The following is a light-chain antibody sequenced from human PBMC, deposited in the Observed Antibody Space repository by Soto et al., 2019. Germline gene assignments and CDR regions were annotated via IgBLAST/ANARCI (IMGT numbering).Light chain of an antibody. CDR1: SGDVGGYNY. CDR3: CSYAGTYTYV. Sequence: QSALAQPPSASGSPGQSVTISCTGASGDVGGYNYVAWYQQHPGKAPKVVIYDVTERPSGVPDRFSGSWSDNTASLTISGLQAEDEADYYCCSYAGTYTYVFGTGTKVTVL. J-gene: IGLJ1*01. CDR2: DVT. V-gene: IGLV2-11*01.